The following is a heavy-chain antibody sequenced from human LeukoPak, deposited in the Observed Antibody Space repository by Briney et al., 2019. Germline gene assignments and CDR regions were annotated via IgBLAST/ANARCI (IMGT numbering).Heavy chain of an antibody. J-gene: IGHJ6*02. CDR2: INSDGSAT. V-gene: IGHV3-74*01. CDR3: TRDHGLDV. Sequence: GGSLRLSCAASGFTFSSYWMSWVRQAPGKGLMWVSQINSDGSATSCADPVKGRCTISRDNAKNMLYSEMNSLRVEGTAVYFCTRDHGLDVWGQGTTVTVSS. CDR1: GFTFSSYW.